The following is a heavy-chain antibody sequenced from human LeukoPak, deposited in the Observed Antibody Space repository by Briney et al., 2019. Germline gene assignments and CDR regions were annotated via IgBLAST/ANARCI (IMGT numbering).Heavy chain of an antibody. CDR3: ASAYSYGYYFDY. V-gene: IGHV1-69*05. CDR2: IIPIFGTA. J-gene: IGHJ4*02. D-gene: IGHD5-18*01. Sequence: SVKVSCKASGGTFSSYAISWVRQAPGPGLEWMGRIIPIFGTANYAQKFQGRVTITTDESTSTAYMELSSLRSEDTAVYYCASAYSYGYYFDYWGQGTLVTVSS. CDR1: GGTFSSYA.